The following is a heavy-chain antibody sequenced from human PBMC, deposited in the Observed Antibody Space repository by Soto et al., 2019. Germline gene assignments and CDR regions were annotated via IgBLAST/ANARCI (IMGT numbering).Heavy chain of an antibody. Sequence: PSETLSLTCSVSGGSVSDKTHYWIWIRHPPVNRLELIVYVYYSGTTNYNPSLKSRVTISVDLSKNRFSLRLSSVTTADTALYYCARTTAVPNTLRSRYFFDYWGQGTLVTVS. CDR1: GGSVSDKTHY. V-gene: IGHV4-61*01. CDR2: VYYSGTT. CDR3: ARTTAVPNTLRSRYFFDY. D-gene: IGHD4-17*01. J-gene: IGHJ4*02.